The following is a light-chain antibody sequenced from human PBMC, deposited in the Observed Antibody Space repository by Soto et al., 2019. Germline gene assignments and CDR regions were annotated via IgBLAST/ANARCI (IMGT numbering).Light chain of an antibody. CDR1: QDISTL. CDR2: GAS. J-gene: IGKJ4*01. Sequence: DIQMTQSPSSVSASIGDTVTITCRASQDISTLLAWYQQKPGKAPKLLIYGASTLDSGVPSRFSGRGSGTDFTLTISSLQPEDFATSFCQQADSFPLTFGGGTKVEIK. CDR3: QQADSFPLT. V-gene: IGKV1D-12*01.